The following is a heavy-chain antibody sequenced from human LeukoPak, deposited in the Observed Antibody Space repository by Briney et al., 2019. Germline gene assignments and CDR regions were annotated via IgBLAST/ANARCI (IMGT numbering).Heavy chain of an antibody. Sequence: PSQTLSLTCTVSGGSISSGGYYWSWIRQHPGKGLEWIGYIYYSGSTYYNPSLKSRVTISVDTSKNQFSLKLSSVTAADTAVYYCARDGRRYSSSWYYFGCWRQGTMVTVSS. CDR3: ARDGRRYSSSWYYFGC. V-gene: IGHV4-31*03. D-gene: IGHD6-13*01. CDR2: IYYSGST. J-gene: IGHJ4*02. CDR1: GGSISSGGYY.